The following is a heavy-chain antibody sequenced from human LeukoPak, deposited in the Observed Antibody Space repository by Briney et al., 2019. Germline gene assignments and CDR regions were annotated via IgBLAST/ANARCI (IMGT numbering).Heavy chain of an antibody. Sequence: GASVKVSCKASGYILATYYINWVRQAPGQGLEWMGRINPSGGSTNYARQFQDRVTMTSDTSTTTVYMELSSLRSEDTAVYFCARVSRDGYYLFDYWGQGTLVTVSS. J-gene: IGHJ4*02. CDR2: INPSGGST. V-gene: IGHV1-46*01. CDR1: GYILATYY. D-gene: IGHD5-24*01. CDR3: ARVSRDGYYLFDY.